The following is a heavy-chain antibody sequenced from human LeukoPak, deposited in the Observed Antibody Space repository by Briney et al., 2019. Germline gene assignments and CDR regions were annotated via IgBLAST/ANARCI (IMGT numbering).Heavy chain of an antibody. V-gene: IGHV3-30*02. CDR3: AKDLLGIAVAGGAFDY. J-gene: IGHJ4*02. Sequence: GGSLRLSCAASGFTFSSYGMHWVRQAPGKGLEWVAFIRYDGSNKYYADSVKGRFTISRDNSKNTLYLQMNSLRAEDTAVYYCAKDLLGIAVAGGAFDYWGQGTLVTVSS. CDR2: IRYDGSNK. D-gene: IGHD6-19*01. CDR1: GFTFSSYG.